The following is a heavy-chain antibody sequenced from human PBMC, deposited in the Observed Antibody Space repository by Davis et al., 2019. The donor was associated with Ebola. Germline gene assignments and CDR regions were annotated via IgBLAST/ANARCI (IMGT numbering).Heavy chain of an antibody. CDR1: GFTFSSYW. D-gene: IGHD3-10*01. Sequence: GESLKISCAASGFTFSSYWMSWVRQAPGKGLEWVANIKQDGSEKYYVDSVKGRFTISRDNAKNSLYLQMNSLRAEDTAVYYCARAGGLWFPFNYWGQGTLVTVSS. CDR3: ARAGGLWFPFNY. CDR2: IKQDGSEK. J-gene: IGHJ4*02. V-gene: IGHV3-7*01.